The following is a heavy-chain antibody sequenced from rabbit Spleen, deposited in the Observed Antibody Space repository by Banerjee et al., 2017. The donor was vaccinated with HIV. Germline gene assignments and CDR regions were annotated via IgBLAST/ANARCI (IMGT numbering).Heavy chain of an antibody. CDR2: IYISTGNT. V-gene: IGHV1S40*01. D-gene: IGHD4-1*01. J-gene: IGHJ4*01. CDR3: ARSGYVGWGVVLYYFRL. CDR1: EFSFSENVY. Sequence: QSLEESGGDLVKPGASLTLTCTASEFSFSENVYMCWVRQAPGKGLEWIACIYISTGNTYYASWAKGRFTISKTSSTTVTLQMTSLTAADTATYFCARSGYVGWGVVLYYFRLWGPGTLVTVS.